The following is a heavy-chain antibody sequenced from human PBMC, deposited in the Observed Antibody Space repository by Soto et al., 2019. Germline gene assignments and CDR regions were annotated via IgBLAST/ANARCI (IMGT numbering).Heavy chain of an antibody. V-gene: IGHV4-59*01. CDR1: GGSISSYY. CDR3: ARVGRFGELFY. CDR2: IYYSGST. J-gene: IGHJ4*02. Sequence: QVQLQESGPGLVKPSETLSLTCTVSGGSISSYYWSWIRQPPGKGLEWIGYIYYSGSTNYNPSLKSRVTISVDTSKNQFSLKLSSVTGADTAVYYCARVGRFGELFYWGQGTLVTVSS. D-gene: IGHD3-10*01.